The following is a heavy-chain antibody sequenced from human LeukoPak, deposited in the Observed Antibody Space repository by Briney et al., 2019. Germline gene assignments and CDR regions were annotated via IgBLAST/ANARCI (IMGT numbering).Heavy chain of an antibody. CDR3: ARTGYYCSGGSCYLAVFDY. D-gene: IGHD2-15*01. J-gene: IGHJ4*02. Sequence: GGSLRLSCAGSGFTFRSYWMHWVRQAPGKGLEWVANIKQDGSEKYYVDSVKGRFTISRDNANDSVYLQMNSLRAEDTAVYYCARTGYYCSGGSCYLAVFDYWGQGTLVTVSS. CDR1: GFTFRSYW. V-gene: IGHV3-7*01. CDR2: IKQDGSEK.